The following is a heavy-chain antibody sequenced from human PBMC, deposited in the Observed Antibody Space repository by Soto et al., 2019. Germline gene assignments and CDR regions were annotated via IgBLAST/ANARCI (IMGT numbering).Heavy chain of an antibody. J-gene: IGHJ4*02. CDR1: GFTFSQYW. D-gene: IGHD3-16*01. Sequence: EVQLVESGGGLVQPGGSLRLSCAGSGFTFSQYWMNWVRQAPGKGLEWVANIKQDGSEKHYVDSVKGRFTISRDNAKSSMFPQMNSLRAEDTAVYYCAYTTTLNGNWGQGTLVTVSS. CDR3: AYTTTLNGN. V-gene: IGHV3-7*01. CDR2: IKQDGSEK.